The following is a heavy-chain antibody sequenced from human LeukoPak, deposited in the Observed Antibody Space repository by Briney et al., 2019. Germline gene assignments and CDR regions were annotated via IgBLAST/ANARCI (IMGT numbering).Heavy chain of an antibody. CDR2: ISAYNGNT. CDR3: ARDPWNYGEDWFDP. D-gene: IGHD1-7*01. J-gene: IGHJ5*02. Sequence: ASVKVSGKASGYTFTSYGISWVRQAPGQGLEWMGWISAYNGNTNYAQKLQGRVTMTTDTSTSTAYMELRSLRSDDTAVYYCARDPWNYGEDWFDPWGQGTLVTVSS. V-gene: IGHV1-18*01. CDR1: GYTFTSYG.